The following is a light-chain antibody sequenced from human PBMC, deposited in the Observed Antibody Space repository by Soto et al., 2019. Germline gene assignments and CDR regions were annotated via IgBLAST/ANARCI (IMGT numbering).Light chain of an antibody. CDR1: SSDVGGYNS. CDR3: SSYAGSGNWV. CDR2: EV. Sequence: QSALTQPPSASGSPGQSVTISCTGASSDVGGYNSVSWYQQHPGKAPKLIISEVNSGVPDRFSGSKSGNTASLTVSGLQAEDEADYYCSSYAGSGNWVFGGGTQLTVL. J-gene: IGLJ3*02. V-gene: IGLV2-8*01.